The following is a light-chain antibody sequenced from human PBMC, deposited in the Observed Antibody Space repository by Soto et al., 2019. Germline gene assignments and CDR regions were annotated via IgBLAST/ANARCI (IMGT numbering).Light chain of an antibody. Sequence: QSALTQPASVSGSPGQSITISCTGASSDVGSYTSVSWYQHHPGKAPKLIIYDVRNRPSGLSDRFSGSKSGNTASLTISGLQAQDEGDYYCSSYTSSSPVFGGGTKHTVL. CDR3: SSYTSSSPV. CDR1: SSDVGSYTS. V-gene: IGLV2-14*03. CDR2: DVR. J-gene: IGLJ2*01.